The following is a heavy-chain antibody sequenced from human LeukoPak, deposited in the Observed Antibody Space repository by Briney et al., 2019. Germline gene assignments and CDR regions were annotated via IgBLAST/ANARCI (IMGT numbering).Heavy chain of an antibody. CDR2: ISYDGSNK. V-gene: IGHV3-30-3*01. D-gene: IGHD6-19*01. CDR1: GFTFSSYA. CDR3: AKDRVGYSSGWYGG. J-gene: IGHJ4*02. Sequence: GGSLRLSCAASGFTFSSYAMHWVRQAPGKGLEWVAVISYDGSNKYYADSVKGRFTISRDNSKNTLYLQMNSLRAEDTAVYYCAKDRVGYSSGWYGGWGQGTLVTVSS.